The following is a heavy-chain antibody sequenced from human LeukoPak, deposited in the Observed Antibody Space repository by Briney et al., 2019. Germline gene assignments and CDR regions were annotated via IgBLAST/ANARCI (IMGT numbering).Heavy chain of an antibody. Sequence: VASVKVSCKASGGTFSSYTINWLRQAPGQGLEWMGRIIPILGIANYAQKFQGRVTITADKSTSTAYMELSSLRSEDTAVYYCARGGAIVVVPAAELRFDPWGQGTLVTVSS. J-gene: IGHJ5*02. D-gene: IGHD2-2*01. CDR1: GGTFSSYT. CDR2: IIPILGIA. V-gene: IGHV1-69*02. CDR3: ARGGAIVVVPAAELRFDP.